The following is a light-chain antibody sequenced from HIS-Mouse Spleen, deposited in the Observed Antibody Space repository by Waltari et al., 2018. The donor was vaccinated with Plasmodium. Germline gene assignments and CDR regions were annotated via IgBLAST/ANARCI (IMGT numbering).Light chain of an antibody. Sequence: EIVMTQSPATLSVSPGERATLSCSASQSVSSNLTGYQQKPGQAPRLLIYGASTRATGIPARFSGSGSGTEFTLTISSLQSEDFAVYCCQQYNNWSFTFGPGTKVDIK. V-gene: IGKV3-15*01. CDR1: QSVSSN. CDR3: QQYNNWSFT. CDR2: GAS. J-gene: IGKJ3*01.